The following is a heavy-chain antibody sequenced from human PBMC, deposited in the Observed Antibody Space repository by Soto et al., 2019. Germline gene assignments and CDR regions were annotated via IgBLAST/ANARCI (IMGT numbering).Heavy chain of an antibody. D-gene: IGHD3-22*01. CDR3: ARDYYDSSGYYAEEVVDY. J-gene: IGHJ4*02. CDR1: GFTFSSYW. V-gene: IGHV3-74*01. Sequence: SGGSLRLSCAASGFTFSSYWMHWVRQAPGKGLVWVSRINSDGSSTSYADSVKGRFTISRDNAKNTLYLQMNSLRAEDTAVYYCARDYYDSSGYYAEEVVDYWGQGTLVTVSS. CDR2: INSDGSST.